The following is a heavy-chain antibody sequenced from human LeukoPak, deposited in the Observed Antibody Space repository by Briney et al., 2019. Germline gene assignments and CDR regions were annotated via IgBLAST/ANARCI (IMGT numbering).Heavy chain of an antibody. Sequence: GGSLRLSCAVSGFTFSSYAMNWVRQAPGKGLEWVSTIRGSGGITYYADSVKGRFTISRDNSKNTLYLQMNSLRAEDTAVYYCASLSIAVDLNWFDPWGQGTLVTVSS. CDR3: ASLSIAVDLNWFDP. J-gene: IGHJ5*02. CDR2: IRGSGGIT. V-gene: IGHV3-23*01. D-gene: IGHD6-19*01. CDR1: GFTFSSYA.